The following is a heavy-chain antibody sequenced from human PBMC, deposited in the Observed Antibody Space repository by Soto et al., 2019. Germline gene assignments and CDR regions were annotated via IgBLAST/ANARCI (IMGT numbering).Heavy chain of an antibody. Sequence: QVHLVESGGGVVQPGRSLRLSCAASGFTFSTYGMHRVRQAPGKGLEWVAVIWYDGSNQYYADSVKGRFTISRDNPKNTLYLQMNSLRAEDTAVYFCAREGGDYVADFWGQGTLVAVSS. CDR2: IWYDGSNQ. D-gene: IGHD4-17*01. CDR1: GFTFSTYG. V-gene: IGHV3-33*01. CDR3: AREGGDYVADF. J-gene: IGHJ4*02.